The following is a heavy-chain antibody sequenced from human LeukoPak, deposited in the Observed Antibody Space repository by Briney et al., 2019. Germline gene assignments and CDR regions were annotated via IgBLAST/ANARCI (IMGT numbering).Heavy chain of an antibody. V-gene: IGHV3-48*04. D-gene: IGHD6-19*01. CDR2: ISSSGSTT. Sequence: GGSLRLSCADSGFTFSSYSMNWVRQAPGKGLEWLSYISSSGSTTYYADSVKGRFTISRDNAKDSPYLQMNSLRAEDTGVYYCAREAGAPGYSFDYWGQGTLVTVSS. J-gene: IGHJ4*02. CDR3: AREAGAPGYSFDY. CDR1: GFTFSSYS.